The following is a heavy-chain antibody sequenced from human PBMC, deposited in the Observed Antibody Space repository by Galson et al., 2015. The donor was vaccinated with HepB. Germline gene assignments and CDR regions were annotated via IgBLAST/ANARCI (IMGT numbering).Heavy chain of an antibody. CDR1: GYTFTSYY. V-gene: IGHV1-46*03. J-gene: IGHJ4*02. CDR3: ARHIGGNSEFDY. D-gene: IGHD4-23*01. Sequence: SVKVSCKASGYTFTSYYMHWVRQAPGQGLEWMGVINTSGGSTSYAQKFQDRVTVTRDMSTSTVYMDLSSLRSEDTAVYYCARHIGGNSEFDYWGQGTLVTVSS. CDR2: INTSGGST.